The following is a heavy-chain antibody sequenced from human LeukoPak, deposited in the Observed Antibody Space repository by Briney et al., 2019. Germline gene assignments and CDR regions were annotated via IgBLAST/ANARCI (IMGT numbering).Heavy chain of an antibody. V-gene: IGHV5-51*01. D-gene: IGHD3-22*01. CDR3: ARLQYYGSSGTPSGFDY. CDR2: IYPGDSDT. J-gene: IGHJ4*02. Sequence: GESLKISCKGSGYSFTSYWIGWVRQMPGKGLEWMGIIYPGDSDTRHSPSFQGQVTISADKSISTAYLQWSSLKASDTAMYHCARLQYYGSSGTPSGFDYWGQGTLVTVSS. CDR1: GYSFTSYW.